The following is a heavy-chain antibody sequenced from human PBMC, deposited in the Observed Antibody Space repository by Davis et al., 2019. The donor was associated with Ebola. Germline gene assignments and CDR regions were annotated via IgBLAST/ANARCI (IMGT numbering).Heavy chain of an antibody. J-gene: IGHJ4*02. CDR2: IYYSGST. CDR3: ARSYSSSWYARPVGYYFDY. D-gene: IGHD6-13*01. CDR1: GGSVSSGSYY. V-gene: IGHV4-61*01. Sequence: SETLSLTCTVSGGSVSSGSYYWSWIRQPPGKGLEWIGYIYYSGSTNYNPSLKSRVTISVDTSKNQFSLKLSSVTAADTAVYYCARSYSSSWYARPVGYYFDYWGQGTLVTVSS.